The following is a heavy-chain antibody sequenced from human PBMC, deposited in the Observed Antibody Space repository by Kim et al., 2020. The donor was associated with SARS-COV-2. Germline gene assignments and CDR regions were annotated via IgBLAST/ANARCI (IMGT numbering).Heavy chain of an antibody. CDR3: ARLPGNGLFDY. Sequence: TYYNPSLKSRVTISVDTSKNQFSLKLSSVTAADTAVYYCARLPGNGLFDYWGQGTLVTVSS. CDR2: T. D-gene: IGHD1-1*01. J-gene: IGHJ4*02. V-gene: IGHV4-39*01.